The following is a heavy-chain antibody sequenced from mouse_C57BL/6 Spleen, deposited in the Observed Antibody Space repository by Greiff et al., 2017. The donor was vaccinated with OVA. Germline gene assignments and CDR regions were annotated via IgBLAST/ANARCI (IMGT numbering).Heavy chain of an antibody. CDR3: ARRGGYDYDGRYYFDY. CDR1: GYSITSGYY. V-gene: IGHV3-6*01. CDR2: ISYDGSN. J-gene: IGHJ2*01. D-gene: IGHD2-4*01. Sequence: ESGPGLVKPSQSLSLTCSVTGYSITSGYYWNWIRQFPGNKLEWMGYISYDGSNNYNPSLKNRISITRDTSKNQFFLKLNSVTTEDTATYYCARRGGYDYDGRYYFDYWGQGTTLTVSS.